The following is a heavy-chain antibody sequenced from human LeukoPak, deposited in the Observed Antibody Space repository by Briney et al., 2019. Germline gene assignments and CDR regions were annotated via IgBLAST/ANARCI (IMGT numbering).Heavy chain of an antibody. CDR1: GFTVSSNY. CDR2: ISGSGGST. V-gene: IGHV3-23*01. J-gene: IGHJ4*02. CDR3: AARPGIAAAGTDTDY. Sequence: PGGSLRLSCAASGFTVSSNYMSWVRQAPGKGLEWVSAISGSGGSTYYADSVKGRFTISRDNSKNTLYLQMNSLRAEDTAVYYCAARPGIAAAGTDTDYWGQGTLVTVSS. D-gene: IGHD6-13*01.